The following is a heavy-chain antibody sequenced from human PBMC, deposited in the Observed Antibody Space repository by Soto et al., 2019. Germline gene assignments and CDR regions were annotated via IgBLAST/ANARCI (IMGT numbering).Heavy chain of an antibody. CDR2: ISSSSSYI. CDR1: GFTFSSYS. D-gene: IGHD6-19*01. Sequence: GGSLRLSCAASGFTFSSYSMNWVRQAPGKGLEWVSSISSSSSYIYYADSVKGRFTISRDNAKNSLYLQMNSLRAEDTAVYYCARVMYSGWNAEYFQHWGQGTLVTVSS. V-gene: IGHV3-21*01. J-gene: IGHJ1*01. CDR3: ARVMYSGWNAEYFQH.